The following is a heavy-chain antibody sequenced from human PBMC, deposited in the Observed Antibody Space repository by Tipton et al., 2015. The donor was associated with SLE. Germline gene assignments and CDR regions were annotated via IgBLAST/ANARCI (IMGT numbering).Heavy chain of an antibody. CDR2: INHSGST. J-gene: IGHJ6*02. Sequence: TLSLTCNVSGVSISSNRFYWAWIRQPPGKGLEWIGEINHSGSTNYNPSLKSRVSISVDTSKNQFSLKLSSVTAADTAVYYCARKDTTMVWGDYYYGMDVWDQGPIGH. CDR3: ARKDTTMVWGDYYYGMDV. CDR1: GVSISSNRFY. V-gene: IGHV4-39*07. D-gene: IGHD5-18*01.